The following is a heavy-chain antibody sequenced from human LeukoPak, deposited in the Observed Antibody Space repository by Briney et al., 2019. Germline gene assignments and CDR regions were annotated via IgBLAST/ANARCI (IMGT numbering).Heavy chain of an antibody. CDR1: GFTFSNYG. Sequence: GMSLRLSCAASGFTFSNYGMHWVRQAPGKGLVCVSRIKSDGSGTNYADSVKGRFTISRDNAKNTLYLQMNSLRAEDTAVYYCAKVALLTMVRGVTHFDYWGQGTLVTVSS. V-gene: IGHV3-74*01. D-gene: IGHD3-10*01. CDR3: AKVALLTMVRGVTHFDY. CDR2: IKSDGSGT. J-gene: IGHJ4*02.